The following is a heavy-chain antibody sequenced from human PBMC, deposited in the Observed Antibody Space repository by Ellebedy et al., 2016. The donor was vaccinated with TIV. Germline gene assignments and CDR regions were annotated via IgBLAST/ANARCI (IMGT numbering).Heavy chain of an antibody. V-gene: IGHV4-59*11. CDR2: SHHTGNS. D-gene: IGHD1-7*01. CDR1: GGSINNHY. Sequence: SETLSLTXTVSGGSINNHYWSWVRQPPGKGLEWVGYSHHTGNSNYNPSIMSRVSISVDTPRDQFSLRLTSVTAADTAVYYCGGAVLGTYGIDVWGQGTTVTVSS. J-gene: IGHJ6*02. CDR3: GGAVLGTYGIDV.